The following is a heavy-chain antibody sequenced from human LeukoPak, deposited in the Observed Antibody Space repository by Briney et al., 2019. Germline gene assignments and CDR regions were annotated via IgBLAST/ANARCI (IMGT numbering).Heavy chain of an antibody. CDR1: GASFVNFY. J-gene: IGHJ3*01. D-gene: IGHD6-19*01. CDR3: ARAQWLPIDCYNE. CDR2: IHDSGRT. Sequence: SEPRAFTVNAPGASFVNFYWGWIGQSPAGGLEWIGYIHDSGRTDYTPSLGSRITISLDTSKSQFSLRLRSVTAADTAVYYCARAQWLPIDCYNEWGQGTVVTVSS. V-gene: IGHV4-59*01.